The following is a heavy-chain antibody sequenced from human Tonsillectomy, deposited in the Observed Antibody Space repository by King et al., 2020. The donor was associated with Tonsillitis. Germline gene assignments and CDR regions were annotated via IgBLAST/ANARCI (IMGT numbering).Heavy chain of an antibody. V-gene: IGHV3-53*01. Sequence: VQLVESGGGLIQPGRSLRLSCAASGFTVSSNYMSWVRQAPGKGLEWVSITYSGGSTNYADSVKGRFTIPRDNPKNRLYLRMNSLRAEDTAVYYCARVVPAANFDFWGQGALVTVSS. J-gene: IGHJ4*02. CDR2: TYSGGST. D-gene: IGHD2-2*01. CDR3: ARVVPAANFDF. CDR1: GFTVSSNY.